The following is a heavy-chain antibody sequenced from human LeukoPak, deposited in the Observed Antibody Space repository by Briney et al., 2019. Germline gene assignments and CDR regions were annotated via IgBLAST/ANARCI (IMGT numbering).Heavy chain of an antibody. CDR1: GFTFSRFG. J-gene: IGHJ6*04. CDR2: ILYDGTKK. Sequence: PGGSLRLSCAASGFTFSRFGMHWVRQAPGQGLEWVAFILYDGTKKYYADSVKGRFTISRDNAKNSLYLQMNSLRAEDTAVYYCAELGITMIGGVWGKGTTVTISS. D-gene: IGHD3-10*02. CDR3: AELGITMIGGV. V-gene: IGHV3-30*02.